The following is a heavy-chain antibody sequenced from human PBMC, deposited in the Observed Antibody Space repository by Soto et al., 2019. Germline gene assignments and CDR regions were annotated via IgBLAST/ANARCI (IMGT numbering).Heavy chain of an antibody. Sequence: GGSLRLSCAASGFTVSSNYMSWVRQAPGKGLEWVSVIYSGGSTSYADSVKGRFTISRDNSKNTLYLQMNSLRAEDTAVYYCARLGIVVEVVDYWGQGTLVTVSS. CDR3: ARLGIVVEVVDY. CDR2: IYSGGST. D-gene: IGHD3-22*01. V-gene: IGHV3-53*01. CDR1: GFTVSSNY. J-gene: IGHJ4*02.